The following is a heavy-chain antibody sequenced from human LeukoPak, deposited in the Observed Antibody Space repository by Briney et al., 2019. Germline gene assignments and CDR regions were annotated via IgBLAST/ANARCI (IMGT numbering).Heavy chain of an antibody. Sequence: PSETLSLTCTVSGGSISSSSYYWGWIRQPPGKGLEWIGEIHHSGSTNYNPSLKSRVTISVDTSKKQFSLKLSSVTAADTAVYYCARHKGTDDYVWGSYGSPKYYFDYWGQGTLVTVSS. V-gene: IGHV4-39*01. CDR1: GGSISSSSYY. J-gene: IGHJ4*02. CDR2: IHHSGST. CDR3: ARHKGTDDYVWGSYGSPKYYFDY. D-gene: IGHD3-16*02.